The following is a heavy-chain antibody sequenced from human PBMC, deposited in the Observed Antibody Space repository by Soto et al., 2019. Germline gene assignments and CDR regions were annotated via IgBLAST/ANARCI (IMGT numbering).Heavy chain of an antibody. J-gene: IGHJ6*02. CDR1: GYTFTSYD. D-gene: IGHD3-10*01. CDR3: ARVWLGAGHFYGPDV. CDR2: MNTHSDDP. Sequence: QVQLVQSGAEVKKPGASVQVSCKTSGYTFTSYDINWVRQAPGQGLEWVGWMNTHSDDPRSAQKFRGRLTMAWDNPMRAVYMKLSNLAPDDSAVYYGARVWLGAGHFYGPDVWGQGTTIAVSS. V-gene: IGHV1-8*01.